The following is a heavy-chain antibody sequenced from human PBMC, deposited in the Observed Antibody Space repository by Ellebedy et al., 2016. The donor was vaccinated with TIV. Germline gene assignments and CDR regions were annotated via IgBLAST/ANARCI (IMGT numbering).Heavy chain of an antibody. Sequence: SETLSLTXTVSGGSVSRSNYYWGWIRQRPGKGPEWIGNIYHTGTTFYNPSLKSRVTISVDTSKNQFFLNLSSVTAADTALYYCARLWFGDLFSPEGDVWGQGTTVTVSS. CDR2: IYHTGTT. V-gene: IGHV4-39*01. D-gene: IGHD3-10*01. CDR3: ARLWFGDLFSPEGDV. CDR1: GGSVSRSNYY. J-gene: IGHJ6*02.